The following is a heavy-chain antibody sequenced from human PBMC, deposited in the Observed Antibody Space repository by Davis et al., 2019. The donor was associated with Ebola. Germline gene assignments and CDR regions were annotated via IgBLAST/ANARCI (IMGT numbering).Heavy chain of an antibody. V-gene: IGHV3-74*01. CDR2: ITSDGSST. CDR1: GFTFSSYW. J-gene: IGHJ4*02. D-gene: IGHD1-7*01. Sequence: GESLKISCAASGFTFSSYWIHWVRQAPGKGLVWVSRITSDGSSTSYADSVKGRFTVSRDNAKNSLFLQMNSLRDEDTAVYYCARGRWNYAMDYWGLGTLVIVSS. CDR3: ARGRWNYAMDY.